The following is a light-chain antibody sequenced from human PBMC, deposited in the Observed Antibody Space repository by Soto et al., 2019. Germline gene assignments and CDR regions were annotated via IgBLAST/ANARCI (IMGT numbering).Light chain of an antibody. CDR2: DVS. CDR1: SSDVGGSTF. CDR3: CSYGGISNMI. Sequence: QSALTQPPSASGSPGQSVTISCTGTSSDVGGSTFVSWYQQHPGTAPKLMIYDVSRRPSEVPDRFSGSKSGNTASLTVSGLQADEEDDYCCCSYGGISNMIFGGGTKLTVL. J-gene: IGLJ2*01. V-gene: IGLV2-8*01.